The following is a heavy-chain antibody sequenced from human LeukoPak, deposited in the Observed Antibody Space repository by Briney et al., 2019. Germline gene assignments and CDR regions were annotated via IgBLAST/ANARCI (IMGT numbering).Heavy chain of an antibody. CDR2: ISSSSSYI. CDR3: AREGATTIYGLYYYGMDV. Sequence: PGGSLRLSCAASGFTFSSYSMNWVRQAPGKGLEWVSSISSSSSYIYYADSVKGRFTISRDNAKNSLYLQMNSLRAEDTAVYYCAREGATTIYGLYYYGMDVWGQGTTVTVSS. J-gene: IGHJ6*02. D-gene: IGHD5-12*01. V-gene: IGHV3-21*01. CDR1: GFTFSSYS.